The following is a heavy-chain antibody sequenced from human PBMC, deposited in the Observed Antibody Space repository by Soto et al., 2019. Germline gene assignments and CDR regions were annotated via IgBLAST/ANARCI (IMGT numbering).Heavy chain of an antibody. D-gene: IGHD6-13*01. J-gene: IGHJ4*02. Sequence: GGSLRVSCAASGFTFSSYLMHWVRQAPGKGLVWVSRINSDGSSTSYADSVKGRYTISRDNAKNTLYLQMNSLRAEDTAVYYCARVRSSSWEFDYWGQGTLVTVSS. CDR1: GFTFSSYL. CDR3: ARVRSSSWEFDY. CDR2: INSDGSST. V-gene: IGHV3-74*01.